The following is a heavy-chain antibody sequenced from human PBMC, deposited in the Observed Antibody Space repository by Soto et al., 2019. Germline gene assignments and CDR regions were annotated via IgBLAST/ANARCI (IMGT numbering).Heavy chain of an antibody. CDR3: ARDEYHYGSGSSYSTLDD. D-gene: IGHD3-10*01. V-gene: IGHV1-46*01. J-gene: IGHJ4*02. CDR1: GYTFTNHY. CDR2: INPSGGKT. Sequence: QVQLEQSGAEVKKPGASVKVSCKASGYTFTNHYVHWGRQAPGQGPEWMGTINPSGGKTDYAQKFKGRITLTRDTPTSTVYMELKSLRSEDTAIYYCARDEYHYGSGSSYSTLDDWGQGTLVTVSS.